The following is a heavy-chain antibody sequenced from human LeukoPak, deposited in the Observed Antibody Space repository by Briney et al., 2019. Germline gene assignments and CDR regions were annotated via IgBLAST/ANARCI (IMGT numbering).Heavy chain of an antibody. J-gene: IGHJ4*02. CDR1: GFTVITND. D-gene: IGHD1-14*01. Sequence: GGSLRLSCAASGFTVITNDTTWVRQAPGKGLEWVSVLYGDGNTKYADSVQGRFTISRDNSKNTPYLEMNSLSPDDTAVYYCARGVEPLAANTLAYWGQGTLVTVSS. CDR2: LYGDGNT. CDR3: ARGVEPLAANTLAY. V-gene: IGHV3-53*01.